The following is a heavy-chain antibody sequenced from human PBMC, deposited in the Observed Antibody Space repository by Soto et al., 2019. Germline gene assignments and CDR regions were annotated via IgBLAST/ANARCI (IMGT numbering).Heavy chain of an antibody. CDR3: ARVRAPVLPASFYAFDI. V-gene: IGHV3-53*04. D-gene: IGHD2-2*01. CDR2: IYSGGST. Sequence: GGSLRLSCAASGFTVSSNYMSWVRQAPGKGLEWVSVIYSGGSTYYADSVKGRFTISRHNSKNTLYLQMNSLRAEDTAVYYCARVRAPVLPASFYAFDIWGQGTMVTVSS. J-gene: IGHJ3*02. CDR1: GFTVSSNY.